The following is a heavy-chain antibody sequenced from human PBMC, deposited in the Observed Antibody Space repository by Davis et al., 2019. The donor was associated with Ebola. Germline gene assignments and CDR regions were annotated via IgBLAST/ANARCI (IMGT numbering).Heavy chain of an antibody. CDR1: GFILTNYA. V-gene: IGHV1-3*01. CDR3: AREGHSYGSYYFDY. J-gene: IGHJ4*02. D-gene: IGHD5-18*01. Sequence: ASVKVSCKASGFILTNYAIHWVRQAPGQRLEWMGWVHGGNGNTKYSQRFQGRVTMTRDTSISTAYMELSRLKSDDTAVYYCAREGHSYGSYYFDYWGQGTLVTVSS. CDR2: VHGGNGNT.